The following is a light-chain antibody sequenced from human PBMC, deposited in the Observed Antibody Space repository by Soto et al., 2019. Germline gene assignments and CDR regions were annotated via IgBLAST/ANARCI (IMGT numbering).Light chain of an antibody. CDR2: DVS. V-gene: IGLV2-14*01. CDR1: SSDVGGYNY. CDR3: SSYTSSSTPHVV. J-gene: IGLJ2*01. Sequence: QSALTQPASVSGSPGKSSTISCTGTSSDVGGYNYVSWYQQHPGKAPKLMIYDVSNRPSGVSNRFSGSKSGNTASLTISGLQAEDEADYYCSSYTSSSTPHVVFGGGTQLTVL.